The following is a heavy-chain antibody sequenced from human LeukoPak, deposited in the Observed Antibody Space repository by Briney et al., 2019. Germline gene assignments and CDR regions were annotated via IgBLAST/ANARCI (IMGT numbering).Heavy chain of an antibody. CDR3: ARRRLGDQYPADAFDM. D-gene: IGHD3-16*01. J-gene: IGHJ3*02. Sequence: PGGSLRLSCVGSGFSFGDYWMNWVRQAPGKGLEWVANIKEDGSEKESVDSVKGRFTISRDNAKNSLYLQISSLRAEDTAVYYCARRRLGDQYPADAFDMWGQGTMVTVSS. CDR2: IKEDGSEK. V-gene: IGHV3-7*01. CDR1: GFSFGDYW.